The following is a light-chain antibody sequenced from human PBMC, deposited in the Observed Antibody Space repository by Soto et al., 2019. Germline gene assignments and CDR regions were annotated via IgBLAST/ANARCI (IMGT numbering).Light chain of an antibody. J-gene: IGKJ1*01. Sequence: EIVLTQSPATLSLSPGERATLSCRASQSVSRYLAWYQQKPGQAPRLLIYDASNRATGIPARFSGSGSGTDFTLSISSLEPEFFAVYSCQQRFNWSRTFGQLTKVEIK. CDR1: QSVSRY. V-gene: IGKV3-11*01. CDR2: DAS. CDR3: QQRFNWSRT.